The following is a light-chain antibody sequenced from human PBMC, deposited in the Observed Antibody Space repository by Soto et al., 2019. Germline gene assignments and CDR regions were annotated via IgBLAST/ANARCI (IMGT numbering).Light chain of an antibody. Sequence: IVLTQSPGTLSLSPGETATLSCAASQSVSLTALAWYQHKPGQAPRLLIYGASFRATGIPHRFSGSGAGTDFTLTISSLESEDSAVYYCQQYSSSPLTFGGGTKVEIK. CDR2: GAS. CDR3: QQYSSSPLT. V-gene: IGKV3-20*01. CDR1: QSVSLTA. J-gene: IGKJ4*01.